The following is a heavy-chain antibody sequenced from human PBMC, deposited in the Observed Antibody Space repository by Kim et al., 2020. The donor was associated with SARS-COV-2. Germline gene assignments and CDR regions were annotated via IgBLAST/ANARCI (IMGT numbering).Heavy chain of an antibody. Sequence: GGSLRLSCTASGFTFGDYAMSWFRQAPGKGLEWVGFIRSKAYGGTTEYAASVKGRFTISRDDSKSIAYLQMNSLKTEDTAVYYCTRSCTNGVCYTRYWGQGTLVTVSS. D-gene: IGHD2-8*01. CDR2: IRSKAYGGTT. CDR1: GFTFGDYA. CDR3: TRSCTNGVCYTRY. J-gene: IGHJ4*02. V-gene: IGHV3-49*03.